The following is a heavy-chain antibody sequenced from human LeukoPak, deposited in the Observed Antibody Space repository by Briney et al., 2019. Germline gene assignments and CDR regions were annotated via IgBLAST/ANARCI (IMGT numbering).Heavy chain of an antibody. J-gene: IGHJ6*02. CDR2: VSTYRGNT. CDR3: ARYCSSSSCVPFYYYFGMDV. D-gene: IGHD2-2*01. CDR1: GYTFTSYG. V-gene: IGHV1-18*01. Sequence: ASVKVSCKASGYTFTSYGISWVRQAPGQGLEWMGWVSTYRGNTKYAQNVQGRVTMTTDTSTSTAYMELRSLRSDDTAVYYCARYCSSSSCVPFYYYFGMDVWGQGTTVTVSS.